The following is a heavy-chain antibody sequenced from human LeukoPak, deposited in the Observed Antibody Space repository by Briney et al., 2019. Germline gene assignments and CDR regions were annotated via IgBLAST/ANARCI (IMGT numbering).Heavy chain of an antibody. Sequence: GGSLRLSCAASGFNFDGHGMSWVRQAPGKGLEWVSGISWNGRSTDYADSVKGRFTISRDSSTNSLYLQMNSVRVEDTALYHCARDGTSGWYSDYWGQGTLVTVSS. D-gene: IGHD6-19*01. V-gene: IGHV3-20*01. J-gene: IGHJ4*02. CDR1: GFNFDGHG. CDR3: ARDGTSGWYSDY. CDR2: ISWNGRST.